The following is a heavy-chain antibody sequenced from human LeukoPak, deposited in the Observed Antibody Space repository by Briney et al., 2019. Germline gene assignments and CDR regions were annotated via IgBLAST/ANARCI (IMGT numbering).Heavy chain of an antibody. CDR3: AKPGYAGYSTSWYPIDY. J-gene: IGHJ4*02. D-gene: IGHD6-13*01. CDR1: GFTFSSYA. Sequence: GGSLRLSCAVSGFTFSSYAMNWVRQAPGKGLEWVSSISGSGDSTYYADSVKGRFTISRDNSKNTLYLQINSLRPEDTAIYYCAKPGYAGYSTSWYPIDYWGQGTLVTVSS. CDR2: ISGSGDST. V-gene: IGHV3-23*01.